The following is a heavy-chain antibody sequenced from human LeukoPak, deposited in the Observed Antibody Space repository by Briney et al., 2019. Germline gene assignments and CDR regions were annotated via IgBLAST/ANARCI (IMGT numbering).Heavy chain of an antibody. J-gene: IGHJ4*02. CDR2: IYYTGST. Sequence: SETLSLTCIVSGGSISSYYWSWIRQPPGKGLEWISYIYYTGSTNYNPSLKSRVTMSVDTSRNQFSVKLSSVTAADTAVYYCARHNRPIDGNAYYEDYWGQGTLVTVSS. D-gene: IGHD3-16*01. V-gene: IGHV4-59*08. CDR3: ARHNRPIDGNAYYEDY. CDR1: GGSISSYY.